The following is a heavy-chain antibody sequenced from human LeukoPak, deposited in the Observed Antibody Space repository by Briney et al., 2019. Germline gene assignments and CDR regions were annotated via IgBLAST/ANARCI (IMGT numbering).Heavy chain of an antibody. CDR2: ISGGGGTT. CDR1: GFTFSSFA. Sequence: GGSLRLSCAASGFTFSSFAMSWVRQAPGKGMEWVSAISGGGGTTYDADSVKGRFTISRDNSKNTLYLQMNSLRAEDTAVYYCAKVGPYYDSSGYYWDYWGQGTLVTVSS. CDR3: AKVGPYYDSSGYYWDY. J-gene: IGHJ4*02. V-gene: IGHV3-23*01. D-gene: IGHD3-22*01.